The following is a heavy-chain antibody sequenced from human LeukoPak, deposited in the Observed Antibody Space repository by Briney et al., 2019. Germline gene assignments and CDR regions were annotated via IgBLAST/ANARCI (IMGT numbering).Heavy chain of an antibody. CDR2: INHSGST. V-gene: IGHV4-34*01. D-gene: IGHD3-3*01. J-gene: IGHJ4*02. Sequence: SETLSLTCAVYGGSFSGYYWSWIRQPPGKGLEWIGEINHSGSTNYNPSLKSRVTISVDTSKNQFSLKLSSVTAADTAVYYCARGGYDFWSGYSPYYFDYWGQGTLVTVSS. CDR1: GGSFSGYY. CDR3: ARGGYDFWSGYSPYYFDY.